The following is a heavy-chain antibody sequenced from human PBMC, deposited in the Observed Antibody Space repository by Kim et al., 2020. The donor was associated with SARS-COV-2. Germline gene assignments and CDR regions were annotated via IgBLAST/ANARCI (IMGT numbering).Heavy chain of an antibody. J-gene: IGHJ4*02. Sequence: SETLSLTCTVSGGSISNSNYYWCWIRQPPGKRPEWIGSIYYSGRTYFNPSLKSRVTISVATSKNQVSLKLSSVTAADTAVYYCASTRRGYGYGIDYLGQG. D-gene: IGHD5-18*01. CDR1: GGSISNSNYY. CDR2: IYYSGRT. CDR3: ASTRRGYGYGIDY. V-gene: IGHV4-39*01.